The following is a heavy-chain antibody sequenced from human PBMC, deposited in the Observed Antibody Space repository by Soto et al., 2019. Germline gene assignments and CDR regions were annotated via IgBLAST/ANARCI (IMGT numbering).Heavy chain of an antibody. V-gene: IGHV3-23*01. CDR1: GFTFSTYA. CDR3: AKDLGAVPGKGDGFDY. J-gene: IGHJ4*02. Sequence: EVRLLESGGGLVQPGGSLRLSCAASGFTFSTYAMSWVRQAPWKWLGWVSLISSGGGNTHYADSVRGRFTISRDKSKITLYLQMNSLSAEDTAVSYWAKDLGAVPGKGDGFDYWGQGTQVTVSS. D-gene: IGHD6-19*01. CDR2: ISSGGGNT.